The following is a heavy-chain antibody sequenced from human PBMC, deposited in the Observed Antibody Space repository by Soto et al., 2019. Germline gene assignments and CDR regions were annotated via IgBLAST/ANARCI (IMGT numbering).Heavy chain of an antibody. CDR3: ARDRSLSMNWNPGVDDAFDI. Sequence: ASVKVSCKASGYTLTGYYMHWVRQAPGQGLEWMGWINPNSGGTNYAQKFQGWVTMTRDTSISTAYMELSRLRSDDTAVYYCARDRSLSMNWNPGVDDAFDIWG. J-gene: IGHJ3*02. D-gene: IGHD1-1*01. V-gene: IGHV1-2*04. CDR1: GYTLTGYY. CDR2: INPNSGGT.